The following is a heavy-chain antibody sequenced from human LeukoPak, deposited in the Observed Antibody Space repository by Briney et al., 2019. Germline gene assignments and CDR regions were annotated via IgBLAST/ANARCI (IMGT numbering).Heavy chain of an antibody. Sequence: EASVKVSCKASGYTFTSYGISWVRQAPGQGLEWMGWISAYNGNTNYAQKLQGRVTMTTDTSTSTAYMELRSLRSDDTAVYYCARDILSYGSGSYSFDYWGQGTLVTVSS. J-gene: IGHJ4*02. CDR3: ARDILSYGSGSYSFDY. D-gene: IGHD3-10*01. V-gene: IGHV1-18*01. CDR1: GYTFTSYG. CDR2: ISAYNGNT.